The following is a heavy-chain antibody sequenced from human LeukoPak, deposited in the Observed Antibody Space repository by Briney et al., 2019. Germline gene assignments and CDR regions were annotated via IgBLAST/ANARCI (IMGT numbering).Heavy chain of an antibody. CDR2: IYYSGST. CDR1: GGSISSSSYY. V-gene: IGHV4-39*01. D-gene: IGHD3-22*01. CDR3: ASGTYYYDSSGYRFDY. J-gene: IGHJ4*02. Sequence: SETLSLTCTVSGGSISSSSYYWGWIRQPPGKGLEWIGSIYYSGSTYYNPSLKSRVTISVDTSKNQFSLKLSSVTAADTAVYYCASGTYYYDSSGYRFDYWGQGTLVTVSS.